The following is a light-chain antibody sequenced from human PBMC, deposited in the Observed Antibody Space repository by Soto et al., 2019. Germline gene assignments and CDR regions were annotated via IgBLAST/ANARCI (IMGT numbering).Light chain of an antibody. J-gene: IGLJ3*02. CDR3: CSSVGSPNWV. V-gene: IGLV2-23*02. Sequence: QSALTQPASVSGSPGQSITISCTGTRSDVGSCNCVSWYQQHPGKAPTLMIYEVNKRPSGISNRFSGSKSGNTASLTISGLQAEDEADYYCCSSVGSPNWVFGRGTKLTVL. CDR1: RSDVGSCNC. CDR2: EVN.